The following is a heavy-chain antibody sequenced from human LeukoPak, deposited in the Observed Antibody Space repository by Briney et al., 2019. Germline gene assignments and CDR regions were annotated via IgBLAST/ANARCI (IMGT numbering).Heavy chain of an antibody. CDR2: INTSGGST. V-gene: IGHV1-46*01. J-gene: IGHJ4*02. D-gene: IGHD5-18*01. CDR1: GYTFTSYY. Sequence: ASVKVSCKASGYTFTSYYIHWVRQAPGQGLEWMGIINTSGGSTSYAQKFQGRVTMTRDTSTSTVYMEPSSLRSEDTAVYYCARDWDTGRHYFDYWSQGSLVTVSS. CDR3: ARDWDTGRHYFDY.